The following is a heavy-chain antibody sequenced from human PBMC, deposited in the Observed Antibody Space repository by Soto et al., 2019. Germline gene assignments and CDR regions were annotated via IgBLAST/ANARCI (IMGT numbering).Heavy chain of an antibody. D-gene: IGHD1-1*01. J-gene: IGHJ6*02. Sequence: SXVAADFTVSISDKNCVRQAPWKGLEWVAVIDAGGTTYYADSVKGRFTISRDTSKNTLYFQMNSLRAEDTAVYYCAREERIPTHDYYYGMDVCGQGTTVTVSS. CDR2: IDAGGTT. CDR1: DFTVSISD. CDR3: AREERIPTHDYYYGMDV. V-gene: IGHV3-53*01.